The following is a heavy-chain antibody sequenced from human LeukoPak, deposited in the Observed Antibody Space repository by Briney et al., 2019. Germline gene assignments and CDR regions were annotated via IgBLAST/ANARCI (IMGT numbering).Heavy chain of an antibody. V-gene: IGHV3-74*01. D-gene: IGHD3-10*01. J-gene: IGHJ3*02. CDR2: INSDGSST. Sequence: GGSLRLSCAASGFTFSSYWMHWVRQAPEKGLVWVSRINSDGSSTSYADSVKGRFTISRDNAKNTLYLQMNSLRAEDTAVYYCAPAGVWFGELLYPYHDAFDIWGQGTMVTVSS. CDR1: GFTFSSYW. CDR3: APAGVWFGELLYPYHDAFDI.